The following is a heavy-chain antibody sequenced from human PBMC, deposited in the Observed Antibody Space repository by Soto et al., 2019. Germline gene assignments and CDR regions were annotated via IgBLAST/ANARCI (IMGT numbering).Heavy chain of an antibody. J-gene: IGHJ6*03. CDR3: AKEMITFGDFNYYYMDV. Sequence: EVQLVESGGGLVQPGRSLRLACAASGFTFDQYTMHWVRQAPGKGREWVSSITWHSGTIGYADSVKGRFTISRDNAKNSLYLQMNSLRGEDTALYYCAKEMITFGDFNYYYMDVWGNGTTVTVSS. D-gene: IGHD3-16*01. CDR2: ITWHSGTI. V-gene: IGHV3-9*01. CDR1: GFTFDQYT.